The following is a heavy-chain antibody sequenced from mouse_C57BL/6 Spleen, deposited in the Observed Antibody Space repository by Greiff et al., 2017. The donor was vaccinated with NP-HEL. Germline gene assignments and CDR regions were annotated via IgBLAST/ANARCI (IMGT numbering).Heavy chain of an antibody. V-gene: IGHV1-62-2*01. CDR1: GYTFTEYT. Sequence: VQLQQSGAELVKPGASVKLSCKASGYTFTEYTIHWVKQRSGQGLEWIGWFYPGSGSIKYNEKFKDKATLTADKSSSTVYMELSRLTSEDSAVYFCAIHETGNYDFYWDFDVWGTGTTVTVSS. J-gene: IGHJ1*03. D-gene: IGHD2-1*01. CDR2: FYPGSGSI. CDR3: AIHETGNYDFYWDFDV.